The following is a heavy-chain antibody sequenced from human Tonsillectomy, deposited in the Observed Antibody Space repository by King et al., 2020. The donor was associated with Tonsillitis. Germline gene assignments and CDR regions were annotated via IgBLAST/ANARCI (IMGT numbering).Heavy chain of an antibody. CDR2: IYYSGST. D-gene: IGHD1-26*01. CDR1: GGSISSGGYY. Sequence: VQLQESGPGLVKPSQTLSLTCTVSGGSISSGGYYWSWIRQHPGKGLEWIGYIYYSGSTYYNPSLKSRVTISIDTSKKQFSLKLSSVTAADTAVYYCCGGGFSWVQHWGQGTLVTVSS. V-gene: IGHV4-31*03. CDR3: CGGGFSWVQH. J-gene: IGHJ1*01.